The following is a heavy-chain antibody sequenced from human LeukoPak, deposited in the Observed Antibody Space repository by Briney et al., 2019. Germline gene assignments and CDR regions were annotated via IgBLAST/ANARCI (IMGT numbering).Heavy chain of an antibody. CDR1: GGSISSSSYY. V-gene: IGHV4-39*07. J-gene: IGHJ3*02. D-gene: IGHD4-17*01. CDR3: ARGPTVTDAFDI. CDR2: IYYSGST. Sequence: SETLSLTCTVSGGSISSSSYYWGWIRQPPGKGLEWIGSIYYSGSTYYNPSLKSRVTISVDTSKNQFSLKLSSVTAADTAVYYCARGPTVTDAFDIWGQGTMVTVSS.